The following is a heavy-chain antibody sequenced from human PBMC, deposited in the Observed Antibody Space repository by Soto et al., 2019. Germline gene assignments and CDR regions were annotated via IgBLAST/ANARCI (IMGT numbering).Heavy chain of an antibody. CDR1: GYTFTSYG. J-gene: IGHJ5*02. D-gene: IGHD6-13*01. CDR2: ISAYNGNT. V-gene: IGHV1-18*01. Sequence: ASVKVSCTASGYTFTSYGISWVRQAPGQGLEWMGWISAYNGNTNYAQKLQGRVTMTTDTSTSTAYMELRSLRSDDTAVYYCARDRGSSWNRNWFDPWGQGTLVTVSS. CDR3: ARDRGSSWNRNWFDP.